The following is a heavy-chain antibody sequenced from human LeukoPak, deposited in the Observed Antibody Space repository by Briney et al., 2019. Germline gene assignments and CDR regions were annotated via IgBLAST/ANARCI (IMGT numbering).Heavy chain of an antibody. CDR3: ARAGEATTTGIDY. Sequence: GGSLRLSCAASGFTFSSYAINWVRQAPGKGLEWVSSIDVGSYAYYADSVKGRFTISRDNAKNTLYLQMNSLRAEDTAVYYCARAGEATTTGIDYWGQGTLVTVSS. V-gene: IGHV3-74*01. J-gene: IGHJ4*02. CDR1: GFTFSSYA. D-gene: IGHD5-12*01. CDR2: IDVGSYA.